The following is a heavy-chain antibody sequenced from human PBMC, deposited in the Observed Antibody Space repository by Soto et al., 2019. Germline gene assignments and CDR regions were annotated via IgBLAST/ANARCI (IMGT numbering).Heavy chain of an antibody. CDR2: TYYRSKWYN. CDR3: ARDSGGYCSSTSCYGDYYYGMDV. V-gene: IGHV6-1*01. J-gene: IGHJ6*02. CDR1: GDSVSSNSAA. Sequence: PSQTLSLTSAISGDSVSSNSAAWNWIRQSPSRGLEWLGRTYYRSKWYNDYAVSVKSRITINPDTSKNQFSLQLNSVTPEDTAVYYCARDSGGYCSSTSCYGDYYYGMDVWGQGTTVTVSS. D-gene: IGHD2-2*01.